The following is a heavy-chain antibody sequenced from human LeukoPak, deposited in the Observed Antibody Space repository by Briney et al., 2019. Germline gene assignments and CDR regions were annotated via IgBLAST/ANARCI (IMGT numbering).Heavy chain of an antibody. CDR2: IYPKSGGT. D-gene: IGHD3-10*01. Sequence: ASVKVSCKASGYTFTDNYIHWIRQAPGQGPEWMGWIYPKSGGTNSAQKFQGRVTLTRDTSISTTYMELTGLRSDDTAVYYCARIAGSGSLNWFDPWGQGTLVIVSS. J-gene: IGHJ5*02. V-gene: IGHV1-2*02. CDR1: GYTFTDNY. CDR3: ARIAGSGSLNWFDP.